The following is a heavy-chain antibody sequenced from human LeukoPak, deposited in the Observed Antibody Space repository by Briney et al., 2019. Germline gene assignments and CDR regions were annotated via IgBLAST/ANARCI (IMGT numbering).Heavy chain of an antibody. CDR3: ARSCGGDCYYYFDY. D-gene: IGHD2-21*02. CDR1: GGSISSYY. CDR2: IYYSGST. Sequence: PSETLSLTCTVSGGSISSYYWSWIRQPPGKGLEWIGYIYYSGSTNDNPSLKSRVTISVDTSKNQFSLKLSSVTAADTAVYYCARSCGGDCYYYFDYWGQRTLITVSS. V-gene: IGHV4-59*08. J-gene: IGHJ4*01.